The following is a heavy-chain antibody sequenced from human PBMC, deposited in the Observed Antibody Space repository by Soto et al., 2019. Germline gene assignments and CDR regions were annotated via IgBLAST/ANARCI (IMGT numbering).Heavy chain of an antibody. V-gene: IGHV3-30*18. CDR2: ISYDGSNK. Sequence: GGSLRLSCAASGFTFSSYGMHWVRQAPGKGLEWVAAISYDGSNKYYADSVKGRFTISRDNSKNTLYLQMNSLRAEDTAVYYCAKDPFSSGENYFDYWGQGTLVTVSS. D-gene: IGHD6-19*01. J-gene: IGHJ4*02. CDR1: GFTFSSYG. CDR3: AKDPFSSGENYFDY.